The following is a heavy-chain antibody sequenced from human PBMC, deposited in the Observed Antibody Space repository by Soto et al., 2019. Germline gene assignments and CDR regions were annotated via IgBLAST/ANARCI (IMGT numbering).Heavy chain of an antibody. CDR1: GGAFGRYS. D-gene: IGHD4-17*01. Sequence: QVQLEQSGPEVKRPGTSVKVSCKASGGAFGRYSVSWVRQAPGQGLEWIGGVIPVFNTSNYSLKFQGRVAIFADLSTNTVFMELHSLRSEDTALYYCARGDEMTAVTIFEYWGQGTLVTVSS. CDR3: ARGDEMTAVTIFEY. CDR2: VIPVFNTS. V-gene: IGHV1-69*01. J-gene: IGHJ4*02.